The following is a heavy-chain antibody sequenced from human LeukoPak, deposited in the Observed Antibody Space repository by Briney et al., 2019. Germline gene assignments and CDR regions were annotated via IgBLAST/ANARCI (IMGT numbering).Heavy chain of an antibody. CDR2: INHSGST. Sequence: SETLSLTCAVYGGSFSGYYWSWIRQPPGKGLGWIGEINHSGSTNYNPSLKSRVTISVDTSKNQFSLKLSSVTAADTAVYYCASGSYPFDHWGQGTLVTVSS. CDR1: GGSFSGYY. V-gene: IGHV4-34*01. CDR3: ASGSYPFDH. J-gene: IGHJ4*02.